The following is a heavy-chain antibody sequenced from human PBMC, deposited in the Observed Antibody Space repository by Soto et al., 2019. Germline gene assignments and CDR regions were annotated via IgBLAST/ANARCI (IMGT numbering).Heavy chain of an antibody. CDR2: IWYDGSNK. V-gene: IGHV3-33*01. D-gene: IGHD6-13*01. CDR3: ARDLEQQLVEAPKTPWGRVGYYYYYGMDV. CDR1: GFTFSSYG. Sequence: QVQLVESGGGVVQPGRSLRLSCAASGFTFSSYGMHWVRQAPGKGLEWVAVIWYDGSNKYYADSVKGRFTISRDNSKNTLYLQMNRLRAEDTAVYYCARDLEQQLVEAPKTPWGRVGYYYYYGMDVWGQGTTVTVSS. J-gene: IGHJ6*02.